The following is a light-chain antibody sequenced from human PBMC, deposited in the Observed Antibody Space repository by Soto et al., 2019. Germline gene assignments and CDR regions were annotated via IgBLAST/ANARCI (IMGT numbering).Light chain of an antibody. CDR1: QSISSW. CDR2: KAS. V-gene: IGKV1-5*03. Sequence: DIQMTQSPSTLSASVGDRVTITCRASQSISSWLAWYQQKPGKAPKLLIYKASNLESGVPSRFSGSGSGTEFTLTISSLQPDDFATYYCQQYNSYWTFDQGTKVEIK. J-gene: IGKJ1*01. CDR3: QQYNSYWT.